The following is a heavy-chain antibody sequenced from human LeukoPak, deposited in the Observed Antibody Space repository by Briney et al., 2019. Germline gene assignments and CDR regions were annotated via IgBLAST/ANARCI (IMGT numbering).Heavy chain of an antibody. CDR1: GVPISSRSYY. J-gene: IGHJ5*02. V-gene: IGHV4-39*01. D-gene: IGHD3-10*01. CDR3: ARHVYITMGA. Sequence: SETLSLTCSVSGVPISSRSYYWGWIRQPPGKGLEWIGSIYYSGSTYYNPSLKSRVTISVDTSKNQFSLKLSSVTAADTAVYYCARHVYITMGAWGQGTLVTVSS. CDR2: IYYSGST.